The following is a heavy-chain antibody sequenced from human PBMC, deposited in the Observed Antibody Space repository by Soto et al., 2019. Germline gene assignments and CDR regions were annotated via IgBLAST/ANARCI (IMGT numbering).Heavy chain of an antibody. Sequence: VKVYCKASGYTFTSYGTIWARQAPGQGLEWMGWISAYNGNTNYAQKLQGRVTMTTDTSTSTAYMELRSLRSDDTAVYYCARPGGRRDAFDIWGQGTRVTVS. J-gene: IGHJ3*02. CDR2: ISAYNGNT. V-gene: IGHV1-18*01. CDR3: ARPGGRRDAFDI. D-gene: IGHD1-26*01. CDR1: GYTFTSYG.